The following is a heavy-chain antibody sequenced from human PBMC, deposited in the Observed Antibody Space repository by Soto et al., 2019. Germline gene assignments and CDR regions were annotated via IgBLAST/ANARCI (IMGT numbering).Heavy chain of an antibody. Sequence: SVKVSCKASGGTISNSVISWVRQAPGHGLEWMGGIIPLFDTANYAQKFQGRVTIIADESTSTAYMELSSLRSDDTAVYYCARETDMVRGDEGWFDPWGQGTLVTVSS. CDR3: ARETDMVRGDEGWFDP. CDR2: IIPLFDTA. V-gene: IGHV1-69*13. CDR1: GGTISNSV. D-gene: IGHD3-10*01. J-gene: IGHJ5*02.